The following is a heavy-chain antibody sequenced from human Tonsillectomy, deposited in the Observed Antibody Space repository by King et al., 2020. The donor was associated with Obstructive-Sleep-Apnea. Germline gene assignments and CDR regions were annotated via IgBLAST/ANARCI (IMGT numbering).Heavy chain of an antibody. CDR1: GYTFTNYA. D-gene: IGHD2-2*01. CDR3: ATGRAWRYQLQGGGSGAFDI. V-gene: IGHV7-4-1*02. Sequence: VQLVESGSELKKPGASVKFSCKASGYTFTNYAMNWVRQAPGQGLEWMGWINTNTGNPTYAQGFTGRFVFSLDTSVSTAYLQISSLKAEDTAVYYWATGRAWRYQLQGGGSGAFDIWGQGTMVTVSS. J-gene: IGHJ3*02. CDR2: INTNTGNP.